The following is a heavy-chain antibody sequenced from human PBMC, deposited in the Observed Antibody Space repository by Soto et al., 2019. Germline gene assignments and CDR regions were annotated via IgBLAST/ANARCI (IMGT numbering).Heavy chain of an antibody. J-gene: IGHJ4*02. V-gene: IGHV5-51*01. D-gene: IGHD4-17*01. Sequence: PGESLKISCKGSGFGFSSFWIAWVRQVPGKGLEWMGIIYHGDSDIRYSPPFQGQVTISADKSTSTAYLQWRSLKASDTAVYFCTRSSSQTTVANWGQGTQVTVSS. CDR3: TRSSSQTTVAN. CDR2: IYHGDSDI. CDR1: GFGFSSFW.